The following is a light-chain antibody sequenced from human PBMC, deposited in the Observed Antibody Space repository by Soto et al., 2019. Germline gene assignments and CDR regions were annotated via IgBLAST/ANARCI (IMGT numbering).Light chain of an antibody. CDR2: DAS. CDR1: QSISSW. J-gene: IGKJ1*01. Sequence: IQMTQSPSTLSASVGYXVXXXXRASQSISSWLAWYQQKPGKAPKLLIYDASSLESGVPSRFSGSGSGTEFTLTISSLQPDDFATYYCQQYNSYWTFGQGTKVDIK. V-gene: IGKV1-5*01. CDR3: QQYNSYWT.